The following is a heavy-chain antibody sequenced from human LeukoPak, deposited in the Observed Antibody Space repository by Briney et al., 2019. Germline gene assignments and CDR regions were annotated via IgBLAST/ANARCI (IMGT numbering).Heavy chain of an antibody. J-gene: IGHJ4*02. CDR3: ARDYGGSFDY. V-gene: IGHV3-30*04. Sequence: GGFLRLSCAASGFTFSDFPVHWVRQAPGKGLEWVAVISYDGSKTYYGDSVKGRFTISRDNSNNTVLLQMNSLRPEDTSMYYCARDYGGSFDYWGQGSSVTVSS. D-gene: IGHD5-12*01. CDR1: GFTFSDFP. CDR2: ISYDGSKT.